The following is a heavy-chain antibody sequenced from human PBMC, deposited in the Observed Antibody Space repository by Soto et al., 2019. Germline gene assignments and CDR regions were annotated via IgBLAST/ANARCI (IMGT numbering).Heavy chain of an antibody. Sequence: SETLSLTCTVSGGSISSGAYSWSWILLPPGKRLEWIGYIYHRGTSHYNPSLKSRVTMSVDRSKNQFSLNLRSVTAADTAVYYCARTLDYGGSAGTNWFDPWGQGTLVTVSS. CDR2: IYHRGTS. CDR3: ARTLDYGGSAGTNWFDP. J-gene: IGHJ5*02. V-gene: IGHV4-30-2*01. D-gene: IGHD2-15*01. CDR1: GGSISSGAYS.